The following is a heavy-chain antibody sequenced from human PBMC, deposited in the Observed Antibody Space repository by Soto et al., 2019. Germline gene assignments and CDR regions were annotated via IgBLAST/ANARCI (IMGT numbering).Heavy chain of an antibody. CDR3: ASGYCSSTSCYGGAYYYYYMDV. CDR1: GGTFSSYT. J-gene: IGHJ6*03. CDR2: IIPILSIA. Sequence: GASVKVSCKASGGTFSSYTISWVRQAPGQGLEWMGRIIPILSIANYAQKFQGRVTITADKSTSTAYMELSSLRSEDTAVYYCASGYCSSTSCYGGAYYYYYMDVWGKGTTVTVSS. D-gene: IGHD2-2*03. V-gene: IGHV1-69*02.